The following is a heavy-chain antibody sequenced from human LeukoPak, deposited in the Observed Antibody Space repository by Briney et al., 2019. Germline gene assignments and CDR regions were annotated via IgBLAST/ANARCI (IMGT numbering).Heavy chain of an antibody. CDR1: GLTFSDAW. V-gene: IGHV3-15*01. Sequence: GGSLRLSCAASGLTFSDAWMSWVRQTPGKGLEWVARVKSKVDGGALDYAAPVKGRFTISRDDSKKTVYLQMSSLRTEDTGVYYCGRLAHNAWYAIDFWGQGTLVTVSS. CDR3: GRLAHNAWYAIDF. D-gene: IGHD2-2*01. CDR2: VKSKVDGGAL. J-gene: IGHJ4*02.